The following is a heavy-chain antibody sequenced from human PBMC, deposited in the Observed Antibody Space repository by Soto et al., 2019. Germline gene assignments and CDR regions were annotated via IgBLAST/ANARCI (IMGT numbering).Heavy chain of an antibody. D-gene: IGHD6-13*01. CDR1: GDSVSSNSAG. Sequence: SQTLSLTCAISGDSVSSNSAGWNWIRQSPSRGLEWLGRTYYRSTWYNDYPVSVESRLTIKSDTSKNQFSLQLNSVTPEDTAVYYCARDTSSWFFDYWGQGAQVTVSS. CDR3: ARDTSSWFFDY. CDR2: TYYRSTWYN. J-gene: IGHJ4*02. V-gene: IGHV6-1*01.